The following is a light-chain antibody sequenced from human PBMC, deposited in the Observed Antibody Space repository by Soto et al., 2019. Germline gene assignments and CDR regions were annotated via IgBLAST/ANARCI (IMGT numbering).Light chain of an antibody. CDR1: SSNIGNYA. Sequence: QSVLTQPPSVSAAPGQKVTISCSGSSSNIGNYAVSWYQQLPGTAPKLLIYENNKRPSGIPDRFSGSKSGTSATLGITGLRTGDEADYYCGVWDSSLSGRVFGGGTKLTVL. V-gene: IGLV1-51*01. J-gene: IGLJ2*01. CDR3: GVWDSSLSGRV. CDR2: ENN.